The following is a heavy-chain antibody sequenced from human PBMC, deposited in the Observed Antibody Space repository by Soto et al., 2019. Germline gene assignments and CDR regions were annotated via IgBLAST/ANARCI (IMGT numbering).Heavy chain of an antibody. CDR2: INPSGGST. J-gene: IGHJ6*02. CDR1: GYTLTSYY. D-gene: IGHD6-13*01. V-gene: IGHV1-46*03. Sequence: ASVKVSCKAPGYTLTSYYMHWVRQAPGQGLEWMGIINPSGGSTNYAQKFQGRVTMTRDTSTSTVYMELSSLRSEDTAVYYFVRILDQQLPKHYYYYGMDVWGQGPTVTVSS. CDR3: VRILDQQLPKHYYYYGMDV.